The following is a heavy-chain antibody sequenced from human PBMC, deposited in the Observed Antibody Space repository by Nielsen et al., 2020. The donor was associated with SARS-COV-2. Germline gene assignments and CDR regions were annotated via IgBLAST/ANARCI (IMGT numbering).Heavy chain of an antibody. CDR3: AGGPGYGSSSFDI. D-gene: IGHD6-6*01. V-gene: IGHV4-4*02. CDR2: VYHSGNT. J-gene: IGHJ4*02. Sequence: SETLPLTCAVSGGSIRSSNWWSLVRQSPGKGLQWIGEVYHSGNTNYHPSLGSRVTISIDHSKDHFSLELTYVTAADTAVYYCAGGPGYGSSSFDIWGQGTVVTVSS. CDR1: GGSIRSSNW.